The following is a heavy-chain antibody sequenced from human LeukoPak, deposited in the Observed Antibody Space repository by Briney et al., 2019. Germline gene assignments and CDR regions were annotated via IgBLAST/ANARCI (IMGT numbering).Heavy chain of an antibody. CDR2: IYYSGST. D-gene: IGHD3-22*01. J-gene: IGHJ4*02. V-gene: IGHV4-39*01. CDR1: GGSISSSSYY. Sequence: SETLSLTCTVSGGSISSSSYYWGWIRQPPGKGLEWIGSIYYSGSTYYNPSLKSRVTISVDTSKNQFSLKLSSVTAADTAVYYCARHEYYYDSSGYDYWGQGTLVTVSS. CDR3: ARHEYYYDSSGYDY.